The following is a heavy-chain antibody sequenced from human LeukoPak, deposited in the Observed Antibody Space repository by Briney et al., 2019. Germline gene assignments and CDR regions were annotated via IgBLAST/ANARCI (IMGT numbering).Heavy chain of an antibody. J-gene: IGHJ3*01. D-gene: IGHD6-19*01. V-gene: IGHV1-69*13. Sequence: SVKVSCKASGGTFSSYAIIWVRQAPGQGLEWMGGIIPIFGTANYAQKFQGRVTITADESTSTAYMELSSLRSEDTAVYYCAREGRGIAVAGTPVWGQGTMVTVSS. CDR1: GGTFSSYA. CDR2: IIPIFGTA. CDR3: AREGRGIAVAGTPV.